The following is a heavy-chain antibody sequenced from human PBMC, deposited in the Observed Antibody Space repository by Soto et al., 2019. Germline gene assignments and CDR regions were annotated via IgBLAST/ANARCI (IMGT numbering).Heavy chain of an antibody. V-gene: IGHV3-49*03. Sequence: GGSLRLSCTASGFTFGDYAMSWFRQAPGKGLEWVGFIRSKAYGGTTEYAASVKGRFTISRDDSKSIAYLQMNSLKTEDTAVYYCTRTRTRGYSYGYGGYYYYGMDVWGQGTTVTVSS. CDR1: GFTFGDYA. D-gene: IGHD5-18*01. CDR2: IRSKAYGGTT. CDR3: TRTRTRGYSYGYGGYYYYGMDV. J-gene: IGHJ6*02.